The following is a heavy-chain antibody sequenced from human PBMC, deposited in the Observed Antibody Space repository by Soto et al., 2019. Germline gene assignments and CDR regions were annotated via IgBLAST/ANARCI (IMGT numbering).Heavy chain of an antibody. CDR3: AGHGYNYGGGYFDY. Sequence: EVQLVESGGGLVQPGGSLRLSCAASGVTVSSNYMSWVRQAPGKGLEWVSVIYSGGSTYYADSVKGRFTISRDNSKNTLYLQMNSPRAEDTAVYYCAGHGYNYGGGYFDYWGQGTLVTVSS. J-gene: IGHJ4*02. V-gene: IGHV3-66*04. D-gene: IGHD5-18*01. CDR2: IYSGGST. CDR1: GVTVSSNY.